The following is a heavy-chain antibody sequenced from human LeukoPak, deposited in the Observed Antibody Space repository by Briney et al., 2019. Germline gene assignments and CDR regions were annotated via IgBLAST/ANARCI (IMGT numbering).Heavy chain of an antibody. CDR3: ARSPLDYYFDY. CDR1: GFTFSSYS. J-gene: IGHJ4*02. CDR2: ISSSSSTI. V-gene: IGHV3-48*04. Sequence: PGGSLRLSCAASGFTFSSYSMNWVRQASGKGLEWVSYISSSSSTIYYADSVEGRFTISRDNAKNSLYLQMNSLRAEDTAVYYCARSPLDYYFDYWGQGTLVTVSS.